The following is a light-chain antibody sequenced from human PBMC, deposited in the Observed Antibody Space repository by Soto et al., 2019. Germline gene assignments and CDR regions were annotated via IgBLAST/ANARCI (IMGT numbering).Light chain of an antibody. V-gene: IGKV1-5*03. CDR1: QSISSW. CDR3: QQYNGNSLLT. Sequence: IQMTQAPATLSASVGDRVPITCRASQSISSWLAWYQQKPGKAPKLLSYKAFSLESGVPSRFSGSGSWTEFTLTISSLQPDDFATYYCQQYNGNSLLTFGGGTKVDIK. J-gene: IGKJ4*01. CDR2: KAF.